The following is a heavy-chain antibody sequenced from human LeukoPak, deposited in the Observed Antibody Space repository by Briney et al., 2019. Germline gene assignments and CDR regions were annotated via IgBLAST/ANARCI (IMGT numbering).Heavy chain of an antibody. V-gene: IGHV1-69*05. CDR2: IIPIFGTA. Sequence: SVKVSCKEAGLAFSSYAISWVRQAPGQGLEWMGRIIPIFGTANYAQKFQGRVTITTDESTSTAYMELSSLRSEDTAVYYCARDDYGGTDAFDIWGQGTMVTVSS. CDR1: GLAFSSYA. J-gene: IGHJ3*02. D-gene: IGHD4-23*01. CDR3: ARDDYGGTDAFDI.